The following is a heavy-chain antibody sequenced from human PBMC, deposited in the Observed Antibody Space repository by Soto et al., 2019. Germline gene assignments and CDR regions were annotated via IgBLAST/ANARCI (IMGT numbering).Heavy chain of an antibody. CDR2: MNPNSGNT. CDR3: SRGLNVYDYVWGSYRFDY. D-gene: IGHD3-16*02. V-gene: IGHV1-8*01. CDR1: GYTFTSYD. J-gene: IGHJ4*02. Sequence: ASVKVSCKASGYTFTSYDINWVRQATGQGLEWMGWMNPNSGNTGYAQKFQGRVTMTRNTSISTAYMELSSLRSEYTAVYYCSRGLNVYDYVWGSYRFDYWGQGTLVTVSS.